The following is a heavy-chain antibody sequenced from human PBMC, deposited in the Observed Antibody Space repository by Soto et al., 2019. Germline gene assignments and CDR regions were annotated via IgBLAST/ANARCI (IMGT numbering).Heavy chain of an antibody. CDR3: ARSPSRTSSPGYKFYVMEV. Sequence: SVKLSFRASGGTRTHYAISWLRQAPGQGLEWMGGIIPVFKTSNYAQNFQGRLSITADESMTTAYMDLSGLMSDDTAVYHCARSPSRTSSPGYKFYVMEVWGPGTTVTVSS. CDR2: IIPVFKTS. V-gene: IGHV1-69*13. J-gene: IGHJ6*02. D-gene: IGHD3-10*01. CDR1: GGTRTHYA.